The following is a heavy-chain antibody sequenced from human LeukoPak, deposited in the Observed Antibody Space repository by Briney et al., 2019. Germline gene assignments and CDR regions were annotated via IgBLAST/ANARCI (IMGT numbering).Heavy chain of an antibody. CDR2: MSYDGGNI. J-gene: IGHJ6*02. D-gene: IGHD1-26*01. V-gene: IGHV3-30*18. CDR3: AKDPASGSSYYFYGMEV. Sequence: GGSLRLSCTASGFTFGAYAMHWVRQAPGKGLEWVAVMSYDGGNIYYADSVKGRFTISRDNSKNTLNLQMNSLRTEDTALYYCAKDPASGSSYYFYGMEVWGQGTTVTVSS. CDR1: GFTFGAYA.